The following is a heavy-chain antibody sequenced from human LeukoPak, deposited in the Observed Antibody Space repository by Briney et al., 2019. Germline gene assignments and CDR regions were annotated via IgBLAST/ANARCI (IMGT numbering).Heavy chain of an antibody. Sequence: SETLFLTCDVSGGSIDSTNWWNWVRQPPGKGLEWIGEIHHDGRINYNPSLKSRVTLSVDKSKNQFSLRLNSVTAADTAMYYCARSHDHLWGNYPDYWGQGTLVTVSS. CDR3: ARSHDHLWGNYPDY. D-gene: IGHD3-16*02. J-gene: IGHJ4*02. V-gene: IGHV4/OR15-8*01. CDR1: GGSIDSTNW. CDR2: IHHDGRI.